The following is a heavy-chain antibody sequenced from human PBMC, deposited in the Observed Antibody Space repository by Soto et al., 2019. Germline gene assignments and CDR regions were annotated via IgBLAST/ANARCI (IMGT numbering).Heavy chain of an antibody. CDR1: DGSVNTGNYY. CDR2: IYYIGTT. Sequence: QVQLQESGPGLVKPSETLSLTCSVSDGSVNTGNYYWSWIRQPPGKGLEWIGHIYYIGTTNYNPSLKSRVTISVDTSKNPFSLKVTSVTAAATAVYFCAREEKQLSRYGGDFDYWGQGILVTVSS. CDR3: AREEKQLSRYGGDFDY. D-gene: IGHD3-16*01. V-gene: IGHV4-61*01. J-gene: IGHJ4*02.